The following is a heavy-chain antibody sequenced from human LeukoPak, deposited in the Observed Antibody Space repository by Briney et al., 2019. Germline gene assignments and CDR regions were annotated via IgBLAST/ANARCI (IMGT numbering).Heavy chain of an antibody. CDR3: AKGVTGPQRIKGDDAFDI. J-gene: IGHJ3*02. V-gene: IGHV3-23*01. CDR2: ISGSGGST. CDR1: GFTFSDYY. Sequence: PGGPLRLSCAASGFTFSDYYMSWVRQAPGKGLEWVSAISGSGGSTYYTDSVKGRFTISRDNSKNTLYLQMNSLRAEDTAVYYCAKGVTGPQRIKGDDAFDIWGQGTMVTVSS. D-gene: IGHD1-20*01.